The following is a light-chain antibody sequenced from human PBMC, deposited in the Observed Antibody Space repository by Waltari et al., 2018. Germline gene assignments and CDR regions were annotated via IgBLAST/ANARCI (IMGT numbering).Light chain of an antibody. J-gene: IGLJ1*01. CDR1: SNDVGGYDH. CDR2: DVN. Sequence: QSALTQPASVSGSPGQSVTISCLGTSNDVGGYDHVSWYQQHPGKAPQLMIYDVNKPPSGFSNRFSGSQSGNTASLTISGLQAEDEADYYCSSYTSINTYVFGSGTKVTVL. V-gene: IGLV2-14*03. CDR3: SSYTSINTYV.